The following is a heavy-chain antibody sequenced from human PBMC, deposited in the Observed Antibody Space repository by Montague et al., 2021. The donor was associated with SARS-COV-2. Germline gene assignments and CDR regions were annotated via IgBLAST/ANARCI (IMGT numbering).Heavy chain of an antibody. V-gene: IGHV4-61*02. CDR1: GGSISSGSYY. D-gene: IGHD3-9*01. Sequence: TLSLTCTASGGSISSGSYYRNWIRQPAGKGLEWIGRIYTSGSTNYNPSLKSRVTISVDTSKNQFSLKLSSVTAADTAVYYCARESLHLTGYYNDYFDYWGQGTLVTVSS. CDR3: ARESLHLTGYYNDYFDY. J-gene: IGHJ4*02. CDR2: IYTSGST.